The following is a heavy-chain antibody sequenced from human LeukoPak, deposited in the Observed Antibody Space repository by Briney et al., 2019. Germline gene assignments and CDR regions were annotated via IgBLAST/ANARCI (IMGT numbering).Heavy chain of an antibody. CDR3: ARDARPVDAIPTFDY. V-gene: IGHV3-48*03. J-gene: IGHJ4*02. D-gene: IGHD2-8*01. Sequence: PGGSLRLSCAASEFIFSSYEMNWVRQAPGKGLEWVSYINSDGKTVYYADSVKGRFTVSRDNAKKSLYLQMNSLGAEDTAVYYCARDARPVDAIPTFDYWGQGTLVAVSS. CDR1: EFIFSSYE. CDR2: INSDGKTV.